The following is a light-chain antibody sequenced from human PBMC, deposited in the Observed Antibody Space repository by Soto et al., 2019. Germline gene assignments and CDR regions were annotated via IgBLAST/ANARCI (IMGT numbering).Light chain of an antibody. V-gene: IGKV3-20*01. CDR2: GAS. CDR1: QNVSSSY. CDR3: QQYAGSPPLT. Sequence: EMVLTQSPGTLSLSPGERATLSCRASQNVSSSYLAWYQQKPGQAPRLLIYGASSRATGIPDRFSGSGSGTDFTLTISRLEPEDFAVYYCQQYAGSPPLTFGGGTKVEIK. J-gene: IGKJ4*01.